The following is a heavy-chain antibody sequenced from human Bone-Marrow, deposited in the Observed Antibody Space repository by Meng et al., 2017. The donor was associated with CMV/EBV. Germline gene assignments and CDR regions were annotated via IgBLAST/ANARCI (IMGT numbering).Heavy chain of an antibody. CDR1: GFTVSSNY. V-gene: IGHV3-30*02. D-gene: IGHD1-26*01. Sequence: GESLKISCAASGFTVSSNYMSWVRQAPGKGLEWVTFIRYDGTYELYIEAVKGRFTISRDNSRNTVYLQMSNLRAEDTAVYYCARVEGGSYYAYYYYGMDVWGQGTTVTVSS. CDR3: ARVEGGSYYAYYYYGMDV. J-gene: IGHJ6*02. CDR2: IRYDGTYE.